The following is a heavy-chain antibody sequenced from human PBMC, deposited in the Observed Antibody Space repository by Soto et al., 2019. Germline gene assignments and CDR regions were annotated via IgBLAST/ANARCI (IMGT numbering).Heavy chain of an antibody. J-gene: IGHJ6*02. CDR1: GFAFSSYA. Sequence: GGSLRLSCAASGFAFSSYAMSWVRQAPGKGLEWVSAISGTGGSTYHADSVKGRFTISRDKSKNTLYLQMNRLRAEDTAVYYCAKVVWGFGVVHSRCGMDVWGQGTTVTVSS. CDR3: AKVVWGFGVVHSRCGMDV. V-gene: IGHV3-23*01. CDR2: ISGTGGST. D-gene: IGHD3-3*01.